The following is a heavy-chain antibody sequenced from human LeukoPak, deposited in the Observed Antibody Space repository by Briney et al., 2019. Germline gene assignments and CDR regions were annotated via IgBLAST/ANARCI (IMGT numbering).Heavy chain of an antibody. Sequence: ASVKVSCKASGYTFTSYGISWVRQAPGQGLEWMGWISAYNGNTNYAQKLQGRVTMTRDTSISTAYMELSRLRSDDTAVYYCARLPPSFDYWGQGTLVTVSS. J-gene: IGHJ4*02. CDR3: ARLPPSFDY. CDR1: GYTFTSYG. CDR2: ISAYNGNT. V-gene: IGHV1-18*01.